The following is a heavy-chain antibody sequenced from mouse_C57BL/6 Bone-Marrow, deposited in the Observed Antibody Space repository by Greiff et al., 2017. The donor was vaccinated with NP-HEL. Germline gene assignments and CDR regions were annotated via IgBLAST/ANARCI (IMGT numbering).Heavy chain of an antibody. D-gene: IGHD1-1*01. CDR2: INPGSGST. Sequence: VQLQQSGAELVKPGASVKMSCKASGYTFTSYWITWVKQRPGQGLEWIGDINPGSGSTKYNEKFKSKATLTVDTSSSTAYRQLSSLTAEDSAVYYCVGYSYYGSSYYFDYWGQGTTLTVSS. J-gene: IGHJ2*01. CDR1: GYTFTSYW. CDR3: VGYSYYGSSYYFDY. V-gene: IGHV1-55*01.